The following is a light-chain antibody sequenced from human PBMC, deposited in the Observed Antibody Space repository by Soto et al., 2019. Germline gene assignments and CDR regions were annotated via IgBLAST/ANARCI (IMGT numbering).Light chain of an antibody. Sequence: EVVMTQSPATLSVSPGERVTLSCRASQSVSDNLAWYQQKPGQAPSLLIYGASTRATTIPGRFSGSGSRTEFTLTISSLQSEDFAVYYCQQSNNWPYTFGQGTKLDIK. J-gene: IGKJ2*01. CDR1: QSVSDN. CDR3: QQSNNWPYT. V-gene: IGKV3-15*01. CDR2: GAS.